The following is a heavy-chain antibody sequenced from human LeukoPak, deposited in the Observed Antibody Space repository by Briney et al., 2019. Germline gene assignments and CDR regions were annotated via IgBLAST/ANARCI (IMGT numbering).Heavy chain of an antibody. CDR1: GGSISSYY. CDR3: ARGVLANKGGYDY. Sequence: SETLSLTCTVSGGSISSYYWSWIRQPPGKGLEWIGEINHSGSTNYNPSLKSRVTISVDMSKNQFSLKLSSVTAADTAVYYYARGVLANKGGYDYWGQGTLVTVSS. V-gene: IGHV4-34*01. CDR2: INHSGST. J-gene: IGHJ4*02. D-gene: IGHD3-16*01.